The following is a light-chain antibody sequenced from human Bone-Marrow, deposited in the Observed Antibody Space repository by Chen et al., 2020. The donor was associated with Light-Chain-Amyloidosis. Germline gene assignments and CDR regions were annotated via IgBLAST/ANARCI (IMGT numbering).Light chain of an antibody. J-gene: IGLJ1*01. CDR2: EVT. Sequence: QSALTQPASVSGSPGQSITISCTGTSSDVGGDNHVSWYQQHPDKAPKLMIYEVTNRPSWVPARFSGSKSDNTSSLTISGLQTEDEADYFCSSYTITNTLVFGSGTRVNVL. V-gene: IGLV2-14*01. CDR3: SSYTITNTLV. CDR1: SSDVGGDNH.